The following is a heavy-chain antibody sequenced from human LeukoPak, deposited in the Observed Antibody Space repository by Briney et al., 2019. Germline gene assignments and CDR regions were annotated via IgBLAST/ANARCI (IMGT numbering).Heavy chain of an antibody. J-gene: IGHJ4*02. D-gene: IGHD3-10*01. CDR1: GGSFSGYY. Sequence: SETLSLTCAVYGGSFSGYYWSWIRQPPGRGLEWVGYIFYSGSTNYNPSLKSRVTISLDTSKNQFSLKLSSVTAADTAVYYCARYYGSGSYYSGPFDYWGQGTLVTVSS. CDR3: ARYYGSGSYYSGPFDY. V-gene: IGHV4-59*01. CDR2: IFYSGST.